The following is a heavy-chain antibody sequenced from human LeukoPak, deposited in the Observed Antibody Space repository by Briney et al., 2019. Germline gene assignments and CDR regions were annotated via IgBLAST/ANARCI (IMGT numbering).Heavy chain of an antibody. D-gene: IGHD1-1*01. CDR1: GYTFTNYD. CDR2: MNPNSGDT. J-gene: IGHJ5*02. CDR3: ARGTDWFDP. Sequence: ASVKVSCKASGYTFTNYDINWVRQATGQGLEWMGWMNPNSGDTSYAQKFQGRVTMTRDTSTSTVYMELSSLRSEDTAVYYCARGTDWFDPWGQGTLVTVSS. V-gene: IGHV1-8*01.